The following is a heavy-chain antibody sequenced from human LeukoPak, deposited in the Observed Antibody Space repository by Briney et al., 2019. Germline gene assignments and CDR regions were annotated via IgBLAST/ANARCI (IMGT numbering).Heavy chain of an antibody. D-gene: IGHD3-22*01. V-gene: IGHV3-23*01. J-gene: IGHJ3*02. CDR2: INSIGDNT. Sequence: QPGGSLRLSCAASGFTFSGQTMSWVRQAPGKELEWVSGINSIGDNTYYADSVKGRFTVSRDNSRNTLYLQMNSLRAEDTAVYNCAKSFYYESRSRAFDIWGQGTMVTVSS. CDR1: GFTFSGQT. CDR3: AKSFYYESRSRAFDI.